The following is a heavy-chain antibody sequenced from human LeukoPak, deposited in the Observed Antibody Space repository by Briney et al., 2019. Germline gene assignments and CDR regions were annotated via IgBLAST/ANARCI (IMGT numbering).Heavy chain of an antibody. D-gene: IGHD2-8*01. Sequence: GGSLRLSCAASGFTFSSYSMNWVRQAPGKGLEWVSSISRSSSYIYYADSVKGRFTISRDNAKNSLYLQMNSLRAEDTAVYYCARDQVWFDYWGQGTLVTVSS. CDR2: ISRSSSYI. J-gene: IGHJ4*02. CDR3: ARDQVWFDY. V-gene: IGHV3-21*01. CDR1: GFTFSSYS.